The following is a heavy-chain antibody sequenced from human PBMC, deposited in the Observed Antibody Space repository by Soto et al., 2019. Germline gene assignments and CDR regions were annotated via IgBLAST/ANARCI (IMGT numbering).Heavy chain of an antibody. Sequence: QVQLVQSGAEVKKPGASVKVSCKASGYTFTSYDINWVRQATGQGLEWMGWMNPNSGNTGYAQKLQGRVTTTRNNSISTAYMELSSLRSEDTAVYYCARGPLGASAYLGYYYYYMDVWGKGTTVTVSS. J-gene: IGHJ6*03. CDR1: GYTFTSYD. V-gene: IGHV1-8*01. CDR2: MNPNSGNT. CDR3: ARGPLGASAYLGYYYYYMDV.